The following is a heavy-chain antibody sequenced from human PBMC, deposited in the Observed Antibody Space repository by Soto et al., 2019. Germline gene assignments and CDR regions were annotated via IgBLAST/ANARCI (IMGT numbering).Heavy chain of an antibody. Sequence: SETLSLTCTVSGGSISSGDYYWSWIRQPPGKGLEWIGYIYYSGSTYYNPSLKSRVTISVDTSKNQFSLKLSSVTAADTAVYYCARAPNFFPFDPCGQGTLVTVSS. CDR1: GGSISSGDYY. J-gene: IGHJ5*02. CDR3: ARAPNFFPFDP. CDR2: IYYSGST. V-gene: IGHV4-30-4*01. D-gene: IGHD3-3*01.